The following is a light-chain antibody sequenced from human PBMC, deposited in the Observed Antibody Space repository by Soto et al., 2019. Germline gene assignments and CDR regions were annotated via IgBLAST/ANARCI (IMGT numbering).Light chain of an antibody. CDR2: GAS. CDR3: QQYNSGPPFT. J-gene: IGKJ2*01. V-gene: IGKV3-15*01. CDR1: QSVSSN. Sequence: EIVMTQSPATLSVSPGERATLSCTASQSVSSNLAWYQQKPGQAPRLVIYGASPRATGIPATFCGSGSGTAFHLNISSLQSEDFAVDYCQQYNSGPPFTFGQGTKREIK.